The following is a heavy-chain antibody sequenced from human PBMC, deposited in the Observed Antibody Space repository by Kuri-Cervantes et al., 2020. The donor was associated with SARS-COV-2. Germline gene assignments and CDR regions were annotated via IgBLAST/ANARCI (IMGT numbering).Heavy chain of an antibody. Sequence: GESLKISCAASGFTFSSFGMHWVRQAPGKGLEWVAFIQYDGSNKYYADSVKGRFTISRDNSKNTLYLQMNSLRAEDTAVYYCAKDRRGSGPFDYWGQGTLVTVSS. CDR1: GFTFSSFG. CDR2: IQYDGSNK. CDR3: AKDRRGSGPFDY. J-gene: IGHJ4*02. V-gene: IGHV3-30*02. D-gene: IGHD3-10*01.